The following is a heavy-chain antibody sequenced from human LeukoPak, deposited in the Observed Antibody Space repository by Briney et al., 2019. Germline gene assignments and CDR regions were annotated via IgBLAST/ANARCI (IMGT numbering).Heavy chain of an antibody. CDR2: ISYDGSNK. Sequence: PGRSLRLSCAASGFTFSSYGMHWVRQAPRKGLEWVAVISYDGSNKYYADSVKGRFTISRDNSKNTLYLQMNSLRAEDTAVYYCAKDRGYYDSSGYFVASYADYWGQGTLVTISS. D-gene: IGHD3-22*01. CDR1: GFTFSSYG. CDR3: AKDRGYYDSSGYFVASYADY. J-gene: IGHJ4*02. V-gene: IGHV3-30*18.